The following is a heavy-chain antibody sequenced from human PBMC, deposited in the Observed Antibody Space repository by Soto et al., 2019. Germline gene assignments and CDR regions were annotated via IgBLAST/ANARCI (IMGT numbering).Heavy chain of an antibody. Sequence: EVQLVESGGGLVPPGGSVRLSCAASGFIFKMYWMHWVRQTPGKGLVWISRIYNDGSYTDYADSVKGRFTISRDNVNDTLYLQMNNLRAADSCMYYCTRGPRPISTVTGAYWGQGTQVTVSS. CDR1: GFIFKMYW. V-gene: IGHV3-74*01. J-gene: IGHJ4*02. CDR3: TRGPRPISTVTGAY. D-gene: IGHD1-26*01. CDR2: IYNDGSYT.